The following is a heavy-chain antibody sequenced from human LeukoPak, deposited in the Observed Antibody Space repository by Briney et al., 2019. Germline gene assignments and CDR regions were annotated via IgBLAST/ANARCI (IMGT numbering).Heavy chain of an antibody. V-gene: IGHV4-38-2*01. J-gene: IGHJ4*02. Sequence: PSETLSLTCVVSGHTINNAYYWGWIRQPPGKGLEWIGSISQSGSTSYNASLKSRVTMSVDTSKNQFSLKLKSVTATDTAVYYCVRMDDYWGQGTLVTVSS. CDR3: VRMDDY. CDR2: ISQSGST. CDR1: GHTINNAYY.